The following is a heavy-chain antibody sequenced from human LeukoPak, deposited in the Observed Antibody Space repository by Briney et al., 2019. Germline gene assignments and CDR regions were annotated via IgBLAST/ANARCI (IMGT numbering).Heavy chain of an antibody. CDR1: GFTFRRYD. Sequence: PGRSLRLSCVASGFTFRRYDVHWVRQAPGKGLEWVAVISYDGSNKYYADSVKGRFSISRVNSKNTLYLQMNSLTTEDTAVYYCARGSGYLETFDYWGQGTLVTVSS. D-gene: IGHD3-22*01. V-gene: IGHV3-30*04. CDR3: ARGSGYLETFDY. CDR2: ISYDGSNK. J-gene: IGHJ4*02.